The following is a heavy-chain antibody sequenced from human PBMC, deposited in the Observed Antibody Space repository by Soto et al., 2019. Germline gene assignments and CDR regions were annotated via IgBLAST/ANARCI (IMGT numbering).Heavy chain of an antibody. CDR2: IYPGDSDT. Sequence: GESLKISCKGSGYSFTSYWIGWVRQMPGKGLEWMGIIYPGDSDTRYSPSFQGQVTISADKSISTAYLQWSSLKASDTAMYYCARVDYDFWSGYRAYYMDVWGKGTTVTVSS. V-gene: IGHV5-51*01. D-gene: IGHD3-3*01. J-gene: IGHJ6*03. CDR1: GYSFTSYW. CDR3: ARVDYDFWSGYRAYYMDV.